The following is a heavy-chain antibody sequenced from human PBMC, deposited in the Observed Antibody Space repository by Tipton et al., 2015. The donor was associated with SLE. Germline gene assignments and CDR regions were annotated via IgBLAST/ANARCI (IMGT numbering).Heavy chain of an antibody. CDR3: ARGEQLAHFDY. D-gene: IGHD6-13*01. J-gene: IGHJ4*02. CDR1: GYSISSGYY. Sequence: TLSLTCTVSGYSISSGYYWSWIRQHPGKGLEWIGYIYYSGSTYYNPSLKGRVTISVDTSKNQFSLKLSSVTAADTAVYYCARGEQLAHFDYWGQGTLVTVSS. V-gene: IGHV4-31*03. CDR2: IYYSGST.